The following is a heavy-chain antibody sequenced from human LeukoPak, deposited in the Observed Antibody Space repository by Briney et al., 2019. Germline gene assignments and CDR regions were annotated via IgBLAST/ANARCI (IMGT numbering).Heavy chain of an antibody. CDR1: GFTFSSYD. CDR2: ISDSGGST. CDR3: AKAKGRGSPGRDYFDY. V-gene: IGHV3-23*01. D-gene: IGHD3-10*01. J-gene: IGHJ4*02. Sequence: GGSLRLSCAAPGFTFSSYDMSWVRQAPGKGLEWVSGISDSGGSTYYADSVKGRFTISRDNSKNTLYLQMNSLRAEDTAVYYCAKAKGRGSPGRDYFDYWGQGTLVTVSS.